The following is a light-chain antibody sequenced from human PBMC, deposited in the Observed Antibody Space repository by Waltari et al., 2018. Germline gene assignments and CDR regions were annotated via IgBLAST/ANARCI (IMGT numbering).Light chain of an antibody. J-gene: IGLJ1*01. V-gene: IGLV2-23*02. CDR3: CSFAGYGIYV. Sequence: WDQRHPGRAPSLLIYDITQRPSGISDRFSCSKSGKTASLTISGLQAEDEADYYCCSFAGYGIYVFGSGTHVTVL. CDR2: DIT.